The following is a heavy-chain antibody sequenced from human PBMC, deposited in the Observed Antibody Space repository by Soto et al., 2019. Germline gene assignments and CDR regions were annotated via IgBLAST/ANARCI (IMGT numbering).Heavy chain of an antibody. Sequence: PGGSLRLSCAASGFTFSSYGMHWVRQAPGKGLEWVAVISYDGSNKYYADSVKGRFTISRDNSKNTLYLQMNSLRAEDTAVYYCAKEMKRLSEWLVFDYWGQGTLVTVSS. D-gene: IGHD3-3*01. V-gene: IGHV3-30*18. J-gene: IGHJ4*02. CDR2: ISYDGSNK. CDR3: AKEMKRLSEWLVFDY. CDR1: GFTFSSYG.